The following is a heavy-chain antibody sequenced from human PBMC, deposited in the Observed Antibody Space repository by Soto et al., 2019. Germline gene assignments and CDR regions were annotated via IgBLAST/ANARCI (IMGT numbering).Heavy chain of an antibody. V-gene: IGHV3-30*04. J-gene: IGHJ4*02. CDR1: GFTVKSNA. Sequence: GSLRLSCAASGFTVKSNAMHWVRQAPGKGLEWVAVISYDGSNKQYTDSVKGRFTISRDNSKHTLYLKMTGLRPEDTAVYYCTSSSVSDIVVVAAASELDYWGQGTLVTVSS. CDR2: ISYDGSNK. CDR3: TSSSVSDIVVVAAASELDY. D-gene: IGHD2-15*01.